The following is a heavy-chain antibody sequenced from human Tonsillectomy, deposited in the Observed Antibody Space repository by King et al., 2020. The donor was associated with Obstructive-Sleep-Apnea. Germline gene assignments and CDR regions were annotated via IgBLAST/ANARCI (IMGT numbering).Heavy chain of an antibody. CDR2: IIPTLGTA. V-gene: IGHV1-69*01. CDR3: SRVGNTPGY. D-gene: IGHD1-26*01. J-gene: IGHJ4*02. CDR1: GGTFSSYA. Sequence: QLVQSGAEVKKPGSSVKVSCKASGGTFSSYAISLVRQAPGHGLEWMGGIIPTLGTANYAPKFQVRVTITADESTSTAYMELSSLRSEDTAVYYCSRVGNTPGYWGQGTLVTVSS.